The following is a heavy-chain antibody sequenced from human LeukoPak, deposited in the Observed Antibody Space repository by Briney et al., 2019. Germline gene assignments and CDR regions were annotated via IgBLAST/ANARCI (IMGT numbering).Heavy chain of an antibody. J-gene: IGHJ4*02. D-gene: IGHD6-13*01. CDR3: ARQWKAAGRSLRIFDY. CDR2: IYYSGST. V-gene: IGHV4-59*08. Sequence: SETLSLTCTVSGGSISSYYWSWIRQPLGKGLEWIGYIYYSGSTNYNPSLKSRVTISVDTSKNQFSLKLSSVTAADTAVYYCARQWKAAGRSLRIFDYWGQGTLVTVSS. CDR1: GGSISSYY.